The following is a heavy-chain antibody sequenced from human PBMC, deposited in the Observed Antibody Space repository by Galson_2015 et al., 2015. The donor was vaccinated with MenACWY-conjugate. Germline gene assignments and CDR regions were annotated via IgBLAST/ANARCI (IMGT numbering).Heavy chain of an antibody. CDR1: GFTFSTYA. Sequence: SLRLSCAASGFTFSTYAMSWVRQAPGKGLEWVSSISGSGRTTYYADSVKGRFTISRDNSKNTLYLQMNSLRAEDTAVYYCAKQPSTVTTESSWYWYFDLWGRGTLVTVSS. V-gene: IGHV3-23*01. CDR2: ISGSGRTT. CDR3: AKQPSTVTTESSWYWYFDL. D-gene: IGHD4-17*01. J-gene: IGHJ2*01.